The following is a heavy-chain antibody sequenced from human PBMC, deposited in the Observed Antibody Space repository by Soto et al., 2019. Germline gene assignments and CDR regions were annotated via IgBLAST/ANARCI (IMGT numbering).Heavy chain of an antibody. V-gene: IGHV4-59*01. CDR1: GDSISSSY. CDR3: ARDGVYCSSSTCFGFFDS. D-gene: IGHD2-2*01. Sequence: SETLSLTCTVSGDSISSSYWSWVRQPPGKGLEWIGNIYYSGSTNYNPSLKNRVTISVDTSKTQFSLKLISVTAADTAVYYCARDGVYCSSSTCFGFFDSWGQGTLVPSPQ. CDR2: IYYSGST. J-gene: IGHJ4*01.